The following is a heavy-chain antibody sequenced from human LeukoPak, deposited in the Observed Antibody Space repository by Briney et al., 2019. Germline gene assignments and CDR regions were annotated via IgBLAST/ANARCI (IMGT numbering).Heavy chain of an antibody. CDR1: GGSISSYY. J-gene: IGHJ6*03. D-gene: IGHD5-18*01. CDR2: THYSGST. CDR3: ARERGRSYGSVPYYYYYMDV. Sequence: SETLSLTCTVSGGSISSYYWSWLRQPPGKGLEYIGYTHYSGSTNYNPSLKSRVTISLDTSGNQFSLKLSSVTAADTAVYYCARERGRSYGSVPYYYYYMDVWGKGTTVTVSS. V-gene: IGHV4-59*01.